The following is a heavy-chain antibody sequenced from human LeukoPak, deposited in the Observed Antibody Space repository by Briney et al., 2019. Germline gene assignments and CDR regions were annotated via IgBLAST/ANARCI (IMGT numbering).Heavy chain of an antibody. CDR3: AKDPVPAALSGDAFDI. CDR1: GFTFSSYG. Sequence: GGSLRLSCAASGFTFSSYGMHWVRQAPGKGLEWVAFIRYDGSNKYYADSLKGRFTISRDNSKNTLYLQMNSLRAEDTAVYYCAKDPVPAALSGDAFDIWGQGTMVTVSS. D-gene: IGHD2-2*01. V-gene: IGHV3-30*02. J-gene: IGHJ3*02. CDR2: IRYDGSNK.